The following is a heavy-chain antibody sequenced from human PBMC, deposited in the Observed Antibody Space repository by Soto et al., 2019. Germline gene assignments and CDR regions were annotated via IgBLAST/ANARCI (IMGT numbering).Heavy chain of an antibody. CDR3: ARAALLTWFAP. V-gene: IGHV3-48*01. D-gene: IGHD6-25*01. J-gene: IGHJ5*02. Sequence: EVQLVESGGGLVQPGGSLRLSCAASGFTFSSYSMNWVRQAPGKGLEWVSYISSSSSTIYYADSVKGRFTISRDNAKNPLSLQMTSLRAADPAVYSCARAALLTWFAPWGQGTLVTVSS. CDR2: ISSSSSTI. CDR1: GFTFSSYS.